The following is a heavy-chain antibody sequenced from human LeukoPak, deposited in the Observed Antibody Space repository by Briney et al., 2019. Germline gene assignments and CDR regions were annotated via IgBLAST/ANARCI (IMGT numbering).Heavy chain of an antibody. CDR2: IRTKVDSYAT. Sequence: GGSLRLSCAASGFIFSDFAMHWVRQASGKGLEWIGRIRTKVDSYATTYAASVKGRFTVSRDDSKNTAYLEMNSLKSEDTAVYYCARPSSGFHFWGQGTLVTVSS. CDR1: GFIFSDFA. J-gene: IGHJ4*02. D-gene: IGHD3-22*01. V-gene: IGHV3-73*01. CDR3: ARPSSGFHF.